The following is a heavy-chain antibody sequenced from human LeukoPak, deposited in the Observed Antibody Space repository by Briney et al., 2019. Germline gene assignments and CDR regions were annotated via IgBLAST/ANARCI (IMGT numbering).Heavy chain of an antibody. CDR3: ARSRAPGAADAFDI. D-gene: IGHD7-27*01. Sequence: GESLKISCKASGFRFTSYWLGWVRPMPGKGLEWMGIIYSGDSDTRYSPSFQGQVTISADKSINTAYLQWSSLKAPDTAMYYCARSRAPGAADAFDIWGQGTMVTVSS. CDR1: GFRFTSYW. V-gene: IGHV5-51*01. J-gene: IGHJ3*02. CDR2: IYSGDSDT.